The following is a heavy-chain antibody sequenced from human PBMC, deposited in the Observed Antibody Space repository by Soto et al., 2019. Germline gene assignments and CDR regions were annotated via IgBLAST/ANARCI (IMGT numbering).Heavy chain of an antibody. CDR2: IYWDDDK. V-gene: IGHV2-5*02. CDR1: GFSLTTSGVG. Sequence: QITLNESGPTQVKPRQTLTLTCTFSGFSLTTSGVGVGWIRQSPGKAPEWLALIYWDDDKRYSPSLKSRLTITKDTSKNQVVLTMADLDPVVTATHYCAHRVLRTVFGLVTTTAIYFDFWGQGTPVAVSS. D-gene: IGHD3-3*01. J-gene: IGHJ4*02. CDR3: AHRVLRTVFGLVTTTAIYFDF.